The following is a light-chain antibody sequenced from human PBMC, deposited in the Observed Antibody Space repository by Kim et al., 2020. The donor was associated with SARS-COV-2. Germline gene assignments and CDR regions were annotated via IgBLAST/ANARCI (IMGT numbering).Light chain of an antibody. CDR3: QQYNIWPRT. CDR2: GAS. Sequence: VSPGERATLSCRASQSVGSNLAWYQQKPGQAPRLLIYGASTRATGIPARFSGSGYGTEFTLTISSLQSEDFAVYYCQQYNIWPRTFGQGTKVEIK. CDR1: QSVGSN. V-gene: IGKV3-15*01. J-gene: IGKJ1*01.